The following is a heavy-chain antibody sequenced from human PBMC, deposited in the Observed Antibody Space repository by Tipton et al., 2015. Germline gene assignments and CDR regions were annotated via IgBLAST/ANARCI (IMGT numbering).Heavy chain of an antibody. V-gene: IGHV4-4*07. J-gene: IGHJ5*02. CDR2: IYTRGRT. CDR1: GGSISNYY. CDR3: ARMDILGNWFDP. D-gene: IGHD2-2*03. Sequence: TLSLTCTVSGGSISNYYWSWIRQPAGKGLEWIGRIYTRGRTKYNPSLKSRVTMSLDTSKNQFSLRRSSVTAADTAVYYCARMDILGNWFDPWGQGTLVTVSS.